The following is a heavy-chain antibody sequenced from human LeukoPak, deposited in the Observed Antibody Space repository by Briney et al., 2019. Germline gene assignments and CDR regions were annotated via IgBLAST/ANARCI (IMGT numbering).Heavy chain of an antibody. Sequence: GGSLRLSCAASGFTFSSYGMSWVRQAPGKGLEWVSAISGSGGSTYYADSVKGRFTISRDNSKNTLYLQMNSLRAEDTAVYYCAKGGGYRYGEPTYFYMDVWGKGTTVTVSS. CDR3: AKGGGYRYGEPTYFYMDV. CDR2: ISGSGGST. CDR1: GFTFSSYG. J-gene: IGHJ6*03. D-gene: IGHD5-18*01. V-gene: IGHV3-23*01.